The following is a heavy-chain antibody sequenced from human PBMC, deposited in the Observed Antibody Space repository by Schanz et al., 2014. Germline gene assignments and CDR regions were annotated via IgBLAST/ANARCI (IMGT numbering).Heavy chain of an antibody. CDR2: VNPGGGST. CDR3: ARETTIITGGAFDV. D-gene: IGHD3-9*01. V-gene: IGHV1-46*01. J-gene: IGHJ3*01. Sequence: QVHLEQSGPEVKKPGASVKLSCRASGYPFTNYYIHWVRQAPGQGLEWMGIVNPGGGSTSVAQRFQTRVTLTRDTSAGTVYMELSSLRSEDTAVYYCARETTIITGGAFDVWGQGTMVTVSS. CDR1: GYPFTNYY.